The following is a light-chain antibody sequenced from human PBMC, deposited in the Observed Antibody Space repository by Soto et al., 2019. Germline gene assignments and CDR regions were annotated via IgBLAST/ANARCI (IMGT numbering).Light chain of an antibody. V-gene: IGKV1-12*02. Sequence: DIQMTQSPSSVSASIGDRVTITCRASQIIGSWLAWYQQKPGKAPTLLIYAASSLQSGAPSRFSGSGSGSDFTLTITSLQAEDSATYYCQQANSFPFTFGAGTKVDIK. J-gene: IGKJ3*01. CDR1: QIIGSW. CDR3: QQANSFPFT. CDR2: AAS.